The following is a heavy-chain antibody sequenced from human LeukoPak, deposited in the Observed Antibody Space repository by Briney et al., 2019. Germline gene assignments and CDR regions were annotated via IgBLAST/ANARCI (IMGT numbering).Heavy chain of an antibody. CDR3: ATEGGGYNWIQY. CDR1: GFTFSSYW. D-gene: IGHD1-20*01. Sequence: GGSLRLSCAASGFTFSSYWMSWVRQAPGKGLEWVANIKQDGSEKYYVDSVKGRSTISRDNAKNSLYLQMNSLRAEDTAVYYCATEGGGYNWIQYWGQGTLVTVSS. V-gene: IGHV3-7*01. J-gene: IGHJ4*02. CDR2: IKQDGSEK.